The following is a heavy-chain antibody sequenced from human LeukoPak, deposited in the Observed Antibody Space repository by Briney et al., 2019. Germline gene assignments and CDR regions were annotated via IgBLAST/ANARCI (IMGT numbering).Heavy chain of an antibody. Sequence: ASVKVSCKASGGTFSSYAISWVRQAPGQGLEWMGGIIPIFGTANYAQKFQGRVTITADESTSTAYMELSSLRSEDMAVYYCARDQHSIIQNYDSSGSTLWVGAFDIWGQGTMVTVSS. J-gene: IGHJ3*02. CDR2: IIPIFGTA. CDR1: GGTFSSYA. V-gene: IGHV1-69*01. D-gene: IGHD3-22*01. CDR3: ARDQHSIIQNYDSSGSTLWVGAFDI.